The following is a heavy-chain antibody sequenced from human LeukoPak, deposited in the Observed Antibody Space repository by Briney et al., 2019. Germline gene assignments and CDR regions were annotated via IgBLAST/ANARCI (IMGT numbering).Heavy chain of an antibody. CDR2: IYYSGST. CDR1: GGSISSSIYY. V-gene: IGHV4-39*01. Sequence: SETLSLTCTVSGGSISSSIYYWGWIRQPPGKGLEWIGSIYYSGSTYYNPSLKSRVTISVDTSKNQFSLKLSSVTAADTAVYYCARLATYYYDSSGYSCAFDIWGQGTMVTVSS. J-gene: IGHJ3*02. CDR3: ARLATYYYDSSGYSCAFDI. D-gene: IGHD3-22*01.